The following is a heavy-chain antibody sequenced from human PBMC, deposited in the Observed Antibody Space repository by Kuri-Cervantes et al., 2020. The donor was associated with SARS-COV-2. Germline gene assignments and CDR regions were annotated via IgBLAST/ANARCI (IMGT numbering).Heavy chain of an antibody. CDR1: GGSISSYY. V-gene: IGHV4-59*01. CDR3: ARDQIEYSSSSASGIFFGY. D-gene: IGHD6-6*01. J-gene: IGHJ4*02. Sequence: GSLRLSCTVSGGSISSYYWSWIRQPPGKGLEWIGYIYYSGSTNYNPSLKSRVTISVDTSKNQFSLKLSSVTAADTAVYYCARDQIEYSSSSASGIFFGYWGQGTLVTVSS. CDR2: IYYSGST.